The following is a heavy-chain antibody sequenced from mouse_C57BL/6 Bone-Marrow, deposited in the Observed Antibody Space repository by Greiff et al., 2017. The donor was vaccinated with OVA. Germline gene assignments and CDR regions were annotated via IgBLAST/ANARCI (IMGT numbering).Heavy chain of an antibody. Sequence: EVQGVESGGGLVQPGGSLKLSCAASGFTFSDYGMAWVRQAPRKGPEWVAFISNLAYSIYYADTVTGRFTISRENAKNTLYLEMSSLRSEDTAMYYCARRGYGSSPLYAMDYWGQGTSVTVSS. CDR3: ARRGYGSSPLYAMDY. D-gene: IGHD1-1*01. V-gene: IGHV5-15*04. J-gene: IGHJ4*01. CDR1: GFTFSDYG. CDR2: ISNLAYSI.